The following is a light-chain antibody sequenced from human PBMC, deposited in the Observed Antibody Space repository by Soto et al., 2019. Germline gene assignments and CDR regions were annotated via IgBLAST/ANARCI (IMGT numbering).Light chain of an antibody. Sequence: EIGLTQSPGNLSLSGGGGATVACRASQSVRSSSFAWYQQKPGQAPRLLIYAASTRATGIPDRFSGSGSGTDFTLTIRRLEPEDFATYYCLQHNTYPRTVGGGTKVDI. CDR3: LQHNTYPRT. CDR1: QSVRSSS. V-gene: IGKV3-20*01. CDR2: AAS. J-gene: IGKJ4*01.